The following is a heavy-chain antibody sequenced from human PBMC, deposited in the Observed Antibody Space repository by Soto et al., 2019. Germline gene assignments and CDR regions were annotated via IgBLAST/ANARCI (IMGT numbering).Heavy chain of an antibody. CDR1: GGTFSSYT. CDR2: IIPSIGIT. Sequence: SVKVSCKASGGTFSSYTISWVRQAPGQGLEWMGRIIPSIGITNYSQKFQGRVTITRDTSASTAYMELSSLRSEDTAVYYCARDYYGSGSYYPWGQGTLVTVSS. CDR3: ARDYYGSGSYYP. D-gene: IGHD3-10*01. V-gene: IGHV1-69*04. J-gene: IGHJ5*02.